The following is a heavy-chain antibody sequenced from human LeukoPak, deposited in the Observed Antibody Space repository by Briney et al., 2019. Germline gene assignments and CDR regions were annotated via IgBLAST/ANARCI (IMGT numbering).Heavy chain of an antibody. CDR1: GGSFSGYY. J-gene: IGHJ3*02. CDR3: ARVNKNTRGPVRAFDI. CDR2: INHSGST. Sequence: PSETLSLTCAVYGGSFSGYYWSWIRQPPGKGLEWMGEINHSGSTNYNPSLKSRVTISVDTSKNQFSLKLSSVTAADTAVYYCARVNKNTRGPVRAFDIWGQGTMVTVSS. V-gene: IGHV4-34*01. D-gene: IGHD1/OR15-1a*01.